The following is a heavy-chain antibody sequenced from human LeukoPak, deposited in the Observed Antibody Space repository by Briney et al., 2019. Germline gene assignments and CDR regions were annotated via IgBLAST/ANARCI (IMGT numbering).Heavy chain of an antibody. Sequence: PSQTLSHTCTVSGGSISSGSYYWSWIRQPAGKGLEWIGRIYTSGSTNYNPSLKSRVTISVDTSKNQFSLKLSSVTAADTAVYYCARGDGYKDFDYWGQGTLVTVSS. V-gene: IGHV4-61*02. D-gene: IGHD5-24*01. J-gene: IGHJ4*02. CDR2: IYTSGST. CDR3: ARGDGYKDFDY. CDR1: GGSISSGSYY.